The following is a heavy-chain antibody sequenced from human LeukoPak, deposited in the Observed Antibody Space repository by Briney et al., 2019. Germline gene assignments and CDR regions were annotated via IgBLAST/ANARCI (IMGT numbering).Heavy chain of an antibody. CDR1: GFTFSSYA. CDR2: ISSSGSTI. CDR3: ARDDYYDSSGFDY. Sequence: PGGSLRLSCAASGFTFSSYAMSWVRQAPGKGLEWVSYISSSGSTIYYADSVKGRFTISRDNAKNSLYLQMNSLRAEDTAVYYCARDDYYDSSGFDYWGQGTLVTVSS. D-gene: IGHD3-22*01. J-gene: IGHJ4*02. V-gene: IGHV3-48*04.